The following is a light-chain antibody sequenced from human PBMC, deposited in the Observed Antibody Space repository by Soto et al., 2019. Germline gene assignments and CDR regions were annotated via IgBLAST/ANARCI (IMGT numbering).Light chain of an antibody. CDR2: GAS. J-gene: IGKJ5*01. V-gene: IGKV3-20*01. Sequence: EIVLTQSPGTLSLSPGERATLSCRASQSVSSSYLVWYQQKAGQAPRLLIYGASSRATGIPDRFSGSGSGTDFTLTISRLQSEDSAVYFCQQNNRWPHITFGQGTRLEIK. CDR1: QSVSSSY. CDR3: QQNNRWPHIT.